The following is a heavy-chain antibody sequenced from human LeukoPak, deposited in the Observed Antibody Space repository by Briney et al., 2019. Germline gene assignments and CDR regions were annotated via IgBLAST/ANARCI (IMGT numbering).Heavy chain of an antibody. D-gene: IGHD3-22*01. Sequence: SETLSLTCTVSGGSISSSSYYWGWIRQPPGKGLEWIGSIYYSGSTYYNPSLKSRVTISVDTSKNQFSLKLSSVTAADTAVYYCARQYWRYDSGGYYYVFDYWGQGTLVTVS. V-gene: IGHV4-39*01. CDR2: IYYSGST. J-gene: IGHJ4*02. CDR3: ARQYWRYDSGGYYYVFDY. CDR1: GGSISSSSYY.